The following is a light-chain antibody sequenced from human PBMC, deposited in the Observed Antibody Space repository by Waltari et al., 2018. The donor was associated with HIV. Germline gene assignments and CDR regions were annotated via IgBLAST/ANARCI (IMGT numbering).Light chain of an antibody. CDR3: QQYYSTLPYT. CDR2: WAS. J-gene: IGKJ2*01. CDR1: QSVLYSSNNKNY. V-gene: IGKV4-1*01. Sequence: EIVMTQSPDSLAGSLGERAPINGKSSQSVLYSSNNKNYLAWYQQKPGQPPKLLIYWASTRESGVPDRFSGSGSGTDFTLTISSLQAEDVAVYYCQQYYSTLPYTFGQGTKLEIK.